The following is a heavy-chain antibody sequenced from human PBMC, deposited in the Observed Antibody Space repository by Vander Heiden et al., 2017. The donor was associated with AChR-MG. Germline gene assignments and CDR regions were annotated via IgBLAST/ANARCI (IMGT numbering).Heavy chain of an antibody. CDR2: IIPIFGTA. CDR3: AKESRDYGDYLIVY. J-gene: IGHJ4*02. Sequence: QVQLGQSGAEVKKPGSSVKVSWKASGGTFGSYASGWVRQAPGQGLEWMGVIIPIFGTANYAQKVQGRVTITADKSTSTAYMELSSMRSEDTAVYYCAKESRDYGDYLIVYWGQGTLVTVSS. CDR1: GGTFGSYA. D-gene: IGHD4-17*01. V-gene: IGHV1-69*06.